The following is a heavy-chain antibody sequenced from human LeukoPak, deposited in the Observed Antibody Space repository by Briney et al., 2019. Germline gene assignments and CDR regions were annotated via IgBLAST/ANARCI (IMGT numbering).Heavy chain of an antibody. D-gene: IGHD3-3*01. CDR3: ASEIIFGSFDY. Sequence: GGSLRLSCAASGFTFSSYAMHWVRQAPGKGLEWVAVISYDGSNKYYADSVKGRFTISRDNSKNTLYLQMNSLRAEDTAVYYCASEIIFGSFDYWGQGTLVTVSS. V-gene: IGHV3-30*04. CDR2: ISYDGSNK. J-gene: IGHJ4*02. CDR1: GFTFSSYA.